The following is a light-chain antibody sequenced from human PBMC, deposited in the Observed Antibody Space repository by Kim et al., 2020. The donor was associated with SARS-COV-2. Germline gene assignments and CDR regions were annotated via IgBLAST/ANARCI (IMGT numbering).Light chain of an antibody. CDR1: QSVSSY. V-gene: IGKV3-11*01. J-gene: IGKJ4*01. CDR2: DAS. CDR3: QQRSNWPPKLT. Sequence: SPGERATLSCRASQSVSSYLAWYQQKPGQAPRLLIYDASNRATGIPARFSGSGSGTDFTLTISSLEPEDFAVYYCQQRSNWPPKLTFGGGTKVE.